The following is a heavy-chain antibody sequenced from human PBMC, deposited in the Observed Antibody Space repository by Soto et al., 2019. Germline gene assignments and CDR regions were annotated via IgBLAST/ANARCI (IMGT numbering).Heavy chain of an antibody. Sequence: EVQLVESGGGLVQPGRSLRLSCTASGFTFGDYAMSWFRQAPGRGLEWVGFIRSKAYGGTTEYAASVKGRFTISRDDSKSIAYLQMNSLKTEDTAVYYCTRGGVDIVTNFDYWGQGTLVTVSS. V-gene: IGHV3-49*03. CDR2: IRSKAYGGTT. D-gene: IGHD5-12*01. CDR3: TRGGVDIVTNFDY. J-gene: IGHJ4*02. CDR1: GFTFGDYA.